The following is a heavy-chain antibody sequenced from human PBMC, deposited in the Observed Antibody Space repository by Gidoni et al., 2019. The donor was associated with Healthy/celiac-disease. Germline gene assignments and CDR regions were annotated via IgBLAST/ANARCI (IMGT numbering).Heavy chain of an antibody. CDR2: IWYDGSNK. V-gene: IGHV3-33*01. CDR3: ARPRYSYGYVGGGSIDY. D-gene: IGHD5-18*01. Sequence: QVQLVESGGGVVQPGRSLSLPCAASGFPFSSYGMPWGRQAPGKGLEWVAVIWYDGSNKYYADSVKGRFTISRDNSKNTLYLQMNSLRAEDTAVYYCARPRYSYGYVGGGSIDYWGQGTLVTVSS. J-gene: IGHJ4*02. CDR1: GFPFSSYG.